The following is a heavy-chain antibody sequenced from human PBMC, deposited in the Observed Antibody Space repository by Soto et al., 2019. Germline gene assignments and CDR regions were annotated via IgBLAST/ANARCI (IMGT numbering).Heavy chain of an antibody. Sequence: QMQLVQSGPEVKKPGTSGKVSCKASGFTFTSSAMQWVRQARGQRLEWIGWIVVGSGNTNYAQKLQERVTITSDMSTRTADMELSSLRSEDTAVYYCAASSTTYYDFWCGYYAAEYFPHWGQGTLVTVFS. CDR3: AASSTTYYDFWCGYYAAEYFPH. J-gene: IGHJ1*01. V-gene: IGHV1-58*02. CDR1: GFTFTSSA. D-gene: IGHD3-3*01. CDR2: IVVGSGNT.